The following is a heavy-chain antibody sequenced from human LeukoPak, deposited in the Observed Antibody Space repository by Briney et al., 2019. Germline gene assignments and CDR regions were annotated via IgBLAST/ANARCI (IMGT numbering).Heavy chain of an antibody. CDR3: ATAFLAAAGTPGDY. CDR1: GYTLTELS. V-gene: IGHV1-24*01. CDR2: FDPEDGET. J-gene: IGHJ4*02. D-gene: IGHD6-13*01. Sequence: ASVKVSCKVSGYTLTELSMHWVRQAPGKGLEWMGGFDPEDGETIYAQKFQGRVTMTEDTSTDTAYMELSSLRSEDTAVYYCATAFLAAAGTPGDYWGQGTLVTVSS.